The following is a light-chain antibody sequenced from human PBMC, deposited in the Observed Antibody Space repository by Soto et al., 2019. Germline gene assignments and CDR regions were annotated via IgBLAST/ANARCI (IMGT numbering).Light chain of an antibody. Sequence: ETVMTQSPATLSVSPGERATLSCRASQSVSSNLAWYQQKPGQPPRLLIHDISTRATGIPTRFSGSGSGTEFTLTISSLQSEDFAVYYCQQYNSWPLTFGGGTKVEIK. CDR3: QQYNSWPLT. CDR2: DIS. V-gene: IGKV3D-15*01. J-gene: IGKJ4*01. CDR1: QSVSSN.